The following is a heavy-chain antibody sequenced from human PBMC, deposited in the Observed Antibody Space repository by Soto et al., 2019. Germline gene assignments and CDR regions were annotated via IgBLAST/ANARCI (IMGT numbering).Heavy chain of an antibody. Sequence: TCTVSDGSVSSGGYYWSWIRQPPGMGLEWIGYSYYSGTTYSNPSLKRRVTISVDTSKNQFSLKLSSVTAADTAMYYCARAGPTLPFDYWGQGTLVTVSS. CDR2: SYYSGTT. J-gene: IGHJ4*02. CDR3: ARAGPTLPFDY. V-gene: IGHV4-31*03. CDR1: DGSVSSGGYY.